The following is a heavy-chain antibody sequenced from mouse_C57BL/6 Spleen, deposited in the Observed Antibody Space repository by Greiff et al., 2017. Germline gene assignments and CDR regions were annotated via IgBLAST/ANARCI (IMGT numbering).Heavy chain of an antibody. CDR3: AREGYYGSSYVRVNY. J-gene: IGHJ2*01. CDR2: INPNNGGT. Sequence: EVQLQQFGPELVKPGASVKISCKASGYTFTDYYMNWVKQSHGKSLEWIGDINPNNGGTSYNQKFTGKATLTVDKSSSTAYMELRSLTSEDSAVYYCAREGYYGSSYVRVNYWGQGTTRTVSS. D-gene: IGHD1-1*01. CDR1: GYTFTDYY. V-gene: IGHV1-26*01.